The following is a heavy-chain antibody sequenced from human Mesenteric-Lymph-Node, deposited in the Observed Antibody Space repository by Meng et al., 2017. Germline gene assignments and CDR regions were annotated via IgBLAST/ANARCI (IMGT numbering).Heavy chain of an antibody. Sequence: GESLKISCVASGFTFSSYAMTWVRQAPGKGLEWVSTMSGSGDNTPHADSVKGRFTISRDNSRNTLYLQMNSLRTEDTAVYYCVRSVGLQLMRTYGMGVWGQGTTVTVSS. CDR2: MSGSGDNT. CDR1: GFTFSSYA. CDR3: VRSVGLQLMRTYGMGV. V-gene: IGHV3-23*01. D-gene: IGHD6-13*01. J-gene: IGHJ6*02.